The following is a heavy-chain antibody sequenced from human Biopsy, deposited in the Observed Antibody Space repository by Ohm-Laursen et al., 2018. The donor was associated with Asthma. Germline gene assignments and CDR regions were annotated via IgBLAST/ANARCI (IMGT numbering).Heavy chain of an antibody. V-gene: IGHV1-69*13. CDR3: ARKAGSCISRTCYSLDF. D-gene: IGHD2-2*01. J-gene: IGHJ4*02. Sequence: SVKVFCKSLGGTFNTYVIGWVRQAPGQGLEWMGGINSVFGTTTYPQKFQDRVTITADDSTSTVYMELSSLRSEDTAVYYCARKAGSCISRTCYSLDFWGQGTLDTVSS. CDR2: INSVFGTT. CDR1: GGTFNTYV.